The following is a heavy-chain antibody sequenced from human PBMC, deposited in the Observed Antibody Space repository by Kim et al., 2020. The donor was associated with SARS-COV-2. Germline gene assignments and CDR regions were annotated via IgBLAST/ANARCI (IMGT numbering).Heavy chain of an antibody. D-gene: IGHD4-17*01. J-gene: IGHJ6*02. CDR1: GFTFSSYG. V-gene: IGHV3-33*01. Sequence: GGSLRLSCAASGFTFSSYGMHWVRQAPGKGLEWVAVIWYDGSNKYYADSVKGRFTISRDNSKNTLYLQMNSLRAEDTAVYYCARFWDYGESFWGLDVWGQGTTVTVSS. CDR3: ARFWDYGESFWGLDV. CDR2: IWYDGSNK.